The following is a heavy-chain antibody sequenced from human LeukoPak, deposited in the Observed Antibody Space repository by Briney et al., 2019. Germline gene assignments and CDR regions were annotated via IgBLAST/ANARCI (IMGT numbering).Heavy chain of an antibody. D-gene: IGHD3-10*01. J-gene: IGHJ4*02. CDR1: GFTFSSYG. Sequence: GGSLRPSCAASGFTFSSYGMSWVRQAPGKGLEWVSAISGSGGNTYYADSVKGRFTISRDNSKNTLYLQMNSLRAEDTAVYYCAKADSYYGSGTYGYWGQGTLVTVSS. V-gene: IGHV3-23*01. CDR2: ISGSGGNT. CDR3: AKADSYYGSGTYGY.